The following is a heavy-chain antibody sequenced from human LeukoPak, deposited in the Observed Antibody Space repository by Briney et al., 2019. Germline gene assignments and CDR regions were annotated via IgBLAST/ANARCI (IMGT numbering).Heavy chain of an antibody. V-gene: IGHV3-21*01. CDR3: ARDGSGSYFFDY. CDR1: GFTFGSYS. CDR2: IRSSSSYI. Sequence: GGSLRLSCAASGFTFGSYSMNWVRQAPGKGLEWVSYIRSSSSYIYYADSVKGRVTISRDNAKKSLYLQMNSLRAEDTAVYYCARDGSGSYFFDYWGQGTLVTVSS. J-gene: IGHJ4*02. D-gene: IGHD3-10*01.